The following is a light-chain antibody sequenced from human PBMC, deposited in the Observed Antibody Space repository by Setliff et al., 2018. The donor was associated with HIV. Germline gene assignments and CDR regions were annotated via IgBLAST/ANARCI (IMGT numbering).Light chain of an antibody. J-gene: IGLJ2*01. CDR1: SSDVGGYNY. CDR2: EVS. V-gene: IGLV2-14*01. CDR3: SSYTSSSSV. Sequence: QSALAQPASVSGSPGQSIAISCTGTSSDVGGYNYVSWYQQHPGKAPQLMIYEVSNRPSGVSNRFSGSKSGNTASLTISGLQAEDEGDYYCSSYTSSSSVFGGGTKVTVL.